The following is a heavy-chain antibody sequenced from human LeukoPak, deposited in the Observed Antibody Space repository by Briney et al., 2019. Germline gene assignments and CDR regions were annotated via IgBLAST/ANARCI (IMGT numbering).Heavy chain of an antibody. Sequence: ASVKVSCKASGYTFTSYGISWVRQAPGKGLEWMGGFDPEDGETIYAQKFQGRVTMTEDTSTDTAYTELSSLRSEDTAVYYCATAGSSGYYYYYGMDVWGQGTTVTVSS. V-gene: IGHV1-24*01. CDR2: FDPEDGET. J-gene: IGHJ6*02. CDR3: ATAGSSGYYYYYGMDV. D-gene: IGHD3-22*01. CDR1: GYTFTSYG.